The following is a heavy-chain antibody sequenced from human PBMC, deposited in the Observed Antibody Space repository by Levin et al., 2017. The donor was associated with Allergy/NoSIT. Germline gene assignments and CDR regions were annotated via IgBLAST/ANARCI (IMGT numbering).Heavy chain of an antibody. CDR1: GFTFSSYA. CDR2: ISGSGTST. CDR3: AKSKLSCSGASCYSGFDS. J-gene: IGHJ4*02. Sequence: GGSLRLSCAASGFTFSSYAINWVRQVPGKGLEWVSGISGSGTSTDYTDSVKGRFTISRDNSKNTLYLQMSGLRAEDTALYYCAKSKLSCSGASCYSGFDSWGQGTLVTVSS. V-gene: IGHV3-23*01. D-gene: IGHD2-15*01.